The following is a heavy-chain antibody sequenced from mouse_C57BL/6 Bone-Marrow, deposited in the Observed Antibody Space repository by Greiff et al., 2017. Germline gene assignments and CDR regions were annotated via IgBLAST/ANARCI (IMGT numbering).Heavy chain of an antibody. CDR1: GYTFTDYE. V-gene: IGHV1-15*01. D-gene: IGHD1-1*01. CDR2: IDPETGGT. CDR3: TGLYGSSYGAMGY. Sequence: GASVTLSCKASGYTFTDYEMHWVKQTPVHGLEWIGAIDPETGGTAYNQKFKGKAILTADKSSSTAYMELRSLTSEDSAVYYCTGLYGSSYGAMGYCGQKASVT. J-gene: IGHJ4*01.